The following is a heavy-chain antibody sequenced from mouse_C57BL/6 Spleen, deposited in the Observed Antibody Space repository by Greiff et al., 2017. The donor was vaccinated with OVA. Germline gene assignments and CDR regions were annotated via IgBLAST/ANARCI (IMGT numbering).Heavy chain of an antibody. V-gene: IGHV1-55*01. D-gene: IGHD2-4*01. J-gene: IGHJ1*03. CDR2: IYPGSGST. Sequence: QVQLQQPGAELVKPGASVKMSCKASGYTFTSYWITWVKQRPGQGLEWIGDIYPGSGSTNYNEKFKSKATLTVDTSSSTAYMQLSSLTSEDSAVYYCARLKYDYGYWYFDVWGTGTTVTVSS. CDR1: GYTFTSYW. CDR3: ARLKYDYGYWYFDV.